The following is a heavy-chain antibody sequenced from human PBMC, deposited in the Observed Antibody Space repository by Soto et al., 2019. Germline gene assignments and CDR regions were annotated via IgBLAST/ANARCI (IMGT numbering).Heavy chain of an antibody. CDR1: GFNFDNYG. V-gene: IGHV3-30*18. CDR3: AKDRVGGTFYTPLGF. Sequence: PGGSLRLSCQASGFNFDNYGMHWVRQAPGKGLEWMAVITYDGSNKYYADSVKGRSTISRDNSKNTLSLHLNTLKPEDTAVYHCAKDRVGGTFYTPLGFWGQGTLVTVSS. D-gene: IGHD1-7*01. CDR2: ITYDGSNK. J-gene: IGHJ4*02.